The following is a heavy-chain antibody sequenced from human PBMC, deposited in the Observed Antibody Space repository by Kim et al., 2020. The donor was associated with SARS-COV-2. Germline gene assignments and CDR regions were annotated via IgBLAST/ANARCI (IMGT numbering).Heavy chain of an antibody. V-gene: IGHV3-23*01. CDR2: ISGSSGST. Sequence: GGSLRLSCAASGFTFSSYAMSWVRQAPGKGLEWVSAISGSSGSTYYADSVKGRFTISRDNSKNTLYLQMNSLRAEDTAVYYCAKGTCSTSCYSDFGYWGQGTLVTVSS. J-gene: IGHJ4*02. CDR1: GFTFSSYA. CDR3: AKGTCSTSCYSDFGY. D-gene: IGHD2-2*01.